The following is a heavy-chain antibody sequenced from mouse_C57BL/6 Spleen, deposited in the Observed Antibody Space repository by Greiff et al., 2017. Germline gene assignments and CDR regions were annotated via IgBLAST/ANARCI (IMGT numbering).Heavy chain of an antibody. CDR2: ISSGGDYI. V-gene: IGHV5-9-1*02. D-gene: IGHD2-3*01. CDR1: GFTFSSYA. J-gene: IGHJ2*01. CDR3: TRVGYYGGYFDY. Sequence: EVQRVESGEGLVKPGGSLKLSCAASGFTFSSYAMSWVRQTPEKRLEWVAYISSGGDYIYYADTVKGRFTISRDNARNTLYLQMSSLKSEDTAMYYCTRVGYYGGYFDYWRQGTTLTVSS.